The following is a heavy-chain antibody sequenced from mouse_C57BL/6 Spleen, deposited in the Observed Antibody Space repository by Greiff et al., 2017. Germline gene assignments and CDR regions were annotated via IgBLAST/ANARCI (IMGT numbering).Heavy chain of an antibody. J-gene: IGHJ3*01. V-gene: IGHV1-34*01. CDR2: IYPNIGGH. D-gene: IGHD3-2*02. Sequence: LQLKESGPELVKPGASVKMSCKASGYTFTDYYMHWVKQSPGQSLEWIGYIYPNIGGHGYNQKFKCKATLTVDKSSSTAYMELRSLTSEDSAVYYCARPRSGYRTWFAYWGQGTLVTVSA. CDR3: ARPRSGYRTWFAY. CDR1: GYTFTDYY.